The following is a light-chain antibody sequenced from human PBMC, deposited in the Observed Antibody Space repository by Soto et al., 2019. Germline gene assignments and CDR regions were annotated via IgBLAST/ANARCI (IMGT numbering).Light chain of an antibody. J-gene: IGLJ1*01. CDR3: QSYDNEVNGLYV. CDR1: SSDVGGYNY. Sequence: QSALTQPPSASGSPGQSVTISCTGTSSDVGGYNYVSWYQQHPGKAPKLMIYEVSKRPSGVPDRFSGSKSGNTASLTVSGLQAEDEADYYCQSYDNEVNGLYVFGTGTKLTVL. CDR2: EVS. V-gene: IGLV2-8*01.